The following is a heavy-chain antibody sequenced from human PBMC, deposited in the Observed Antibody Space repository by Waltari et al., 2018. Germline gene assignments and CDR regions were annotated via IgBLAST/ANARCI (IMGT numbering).Heavy chain of an antibody. J-gene: IGHJ1*01. V-gene: IGHV1-69*14. CDR1: GGTFSSYA. CDR2: IIPIFGTA. Sequence: QVQLVQSGAEVKKPGSSVKVSCKASGGTFSSYAISWVRQAPGQGLEWMGGIIPIFGTANYAQKFQGRVTITADKSTSTAYMELSSLRSEDTAVYYCASSTRPGNLAEHEFQHWGQGTLVTVSS. D-gene: IGHD1-1*01. CDR3: ASSTRPGNLAEHEFQH.